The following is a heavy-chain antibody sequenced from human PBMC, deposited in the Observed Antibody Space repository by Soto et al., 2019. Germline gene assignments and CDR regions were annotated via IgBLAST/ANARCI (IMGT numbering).Heavy chain of an antibody. J-gene: IGHJ4*02. CDR1: GFDITNYA. CDR2: ISGSGGST. D-gene: IGHD6-13*01. V-gene: IGHV3-23*01. Sequence: PGGSLRLSCAASGFDITNYAMTWVRQAPGKGLEWVSAISGSGGSTYYADSVKGRFTISSDKSKNTLYLQMNSLRAEDTAVYYCAKELTSTWYTLDYWGQGTLVTVSS. CDR3: AKELTSTWYTLDY.